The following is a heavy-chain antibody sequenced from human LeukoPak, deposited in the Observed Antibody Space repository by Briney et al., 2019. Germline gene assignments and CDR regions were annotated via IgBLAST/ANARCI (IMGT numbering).Heavy chain of an antibody. D-gene: IGHD1-26*01. V-gene: IGHV3-48*01. CDR2: ISRSSTTI. CDR3: ARAMGDEHYYYYMDV. J-gene: IGHJ6*03. CDR1: GFTFSNYS. Sequence: GGSLRLSCAASGFTFSNYSMNWVRQAPGKGLEWVSYISRSSTTIYYADSVKGRFTISRDNAKNSLYLQMNSLRSEDTAVYYCARAMGDEHYYYYMDVWGKGTTVTVSS.